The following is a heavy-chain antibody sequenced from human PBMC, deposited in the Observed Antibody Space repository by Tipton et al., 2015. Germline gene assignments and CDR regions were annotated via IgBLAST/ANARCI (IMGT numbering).Heavy chain of an antibody. Sequence: TLSLTCAVSAYSISSDYYWGWIRQPPGKGLEWIGEINDSGKSNYNPSLKSRVTISLDTSKNQFSLTLNSVTAADTAVYYCARDLEHGMDVWGQGTTVTVSS. D-gene: IGHD5-24*01. CDR3: ARDLEHGMDV. J-gene: IGHJ6*02. V-gene: IGHV4-38-2*02. CDR1: AYSISSDYY. CDR2: INDSGKS.